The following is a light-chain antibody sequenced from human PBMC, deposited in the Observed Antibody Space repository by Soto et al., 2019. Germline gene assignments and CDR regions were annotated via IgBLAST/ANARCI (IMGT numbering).Light chain of an antibody. V-gene: IGKV3-15*01. CDR1: QSVSSN. Sequence: EIVRTQSPATLSVSPGERATLSCRASQSVSSNLAWYQQKPGQAPRLLIYGASTRATGIPARFSGSGSGTEFTLTISSLQSEDFAVYYCQQYNTWPPWTFGQGTKVDI. J-gene: IGKJ1*01. CDR3: QQYNTWPPWT. CDR2: GAS.